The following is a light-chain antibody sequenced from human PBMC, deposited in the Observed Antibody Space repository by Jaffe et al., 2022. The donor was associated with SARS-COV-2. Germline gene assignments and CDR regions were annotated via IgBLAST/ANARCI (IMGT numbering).Light chain of an antibody. J-gene: IGLJ2*01. CDR3: QVWDSNTDHWI. Sequence: SYALTQPPSVSVAPGQTARITCGGDDIGSKNVHWYQQKPGQAPVLVVHDDRDRASGIPERITGANSGNSATLTISRVEAGDEADYYCQVWDSNTDHWIFGGGTKLTAL. V-gene: IGLV3-21*02. CDR2: DDR. CDR1: DIGSKN.